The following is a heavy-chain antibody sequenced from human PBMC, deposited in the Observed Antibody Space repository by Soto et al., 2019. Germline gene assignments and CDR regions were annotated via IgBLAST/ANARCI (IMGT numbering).Heavy chain of an antibody. CDR3: ARVSSSWGLVSYFDY. V-gene: IGHV4-4*08. CDR2: IYSIGST. CDR1: GSSISGYY. D-gene: IGHD6-13*01. Sequence: PXXTLSLACAVSGSSISGYYWGWLRPPPGKGLEWIGYIYSIGSTNYNPSLRSRVTMSIDTSQEQFSLKLSSVTATDTAVYYCARVSSSWGLVSYFDYWGQGTLVTVSS. J-gene: IGHJ4*02.